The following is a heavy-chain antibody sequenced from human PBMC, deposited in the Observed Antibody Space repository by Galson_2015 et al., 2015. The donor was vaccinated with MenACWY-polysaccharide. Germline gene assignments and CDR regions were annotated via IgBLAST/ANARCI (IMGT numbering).Heavy chain of an antibody. CDR2: TRKKVNSYST. J-gene: IGHJ4*02. Sequence: SLRLSCAASGFTFSDYYMDWVRQAPGKGLEWVGRTRKKVNSYSTEYAASVKGRFTISRDDSKNSLFLQMNSLETEDTAVYYCSRVASVEGYSFDYWGRGTLVTVS. V-gene: IGHV3-72*01. CDR1: GFTFSDYY. CDR3: SRVASVEGYSFDY.